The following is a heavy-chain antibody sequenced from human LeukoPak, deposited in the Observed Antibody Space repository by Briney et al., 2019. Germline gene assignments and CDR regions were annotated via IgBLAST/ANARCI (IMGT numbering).Heavy chain of an antibody. V-gene: IGHV3-53*01. D-gene: IGHD1-26*01. CDR1: GFAVSGRY. Sequence: PGGSLRLSRAASGFAVSGRYMSWVRQAPGIGLEWVSVIYTGGSTYYGDSVEGRFTISRDISQNTVYLQINSLRAEDTAVYYCTRDRSNSGTRDAFDIWGQGTMVSVSS. J-gene: IGHJ3*02. CDR2: IYTGGST. CDR3: TRDRSNSGTRDAFDI.